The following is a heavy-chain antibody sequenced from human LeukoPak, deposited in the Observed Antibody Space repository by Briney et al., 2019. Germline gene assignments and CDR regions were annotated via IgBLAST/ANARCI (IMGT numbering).Heavy chain of an antibody. J-gene: IGHJ6*02. Sequence: GASVKVSFKASGYTFTGYYMHWVRQAPGQGLEWMGWINPNSGGTNYAQKFQGRVTMTRDTSISTAYMEQSRLRSDDTAVYYCSRGLYYGSGSYDCYYGMDVWGQGTTVTVTS. V-gene: IGHV1-2*02. D-gene: IGHD3-10*01. CDR3: SRGLYYGSGSYDCYYGMDV. CDR1: GYTFTGYY. CDR2: INPNSGGT.